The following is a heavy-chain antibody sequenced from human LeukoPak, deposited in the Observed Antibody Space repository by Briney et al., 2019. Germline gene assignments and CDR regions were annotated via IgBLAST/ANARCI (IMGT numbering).Heavy chain of an antibody. Sequence: PGGSLRLSCAASGFTFSSYAMHWVRQAPGKGLEWVAVISYDGSNKYYADSVKGRFTISRDNSKNTLYLQMNSLRAEDTAVYYCARSGYYYDSSGYPGGYGMDVWGQGTTVTVSS. CDR1: GFTFSSYA. V-gene: IGHV3-30-3*01. CDR2: ISYDGSNK. D-gene: IGHD3-22*01. CDR3: ARSGYYYDSSGYPGGYGMDV. J-gene: IGHJ6*02.